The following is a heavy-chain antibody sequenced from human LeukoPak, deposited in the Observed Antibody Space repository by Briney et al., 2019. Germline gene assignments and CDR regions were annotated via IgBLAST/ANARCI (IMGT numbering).Heavy chain of an antibody. CDR3: ARLTPGKNWFDP. J-gene: IGHJ5*02. CDR1: GYSINSAYY. CDR2: MYHSGIT. D-gene: IGHD3-10*01. Sequence: SETLSLTCAVSGYSINSAYYWGWIRPPPGKGLEWIAIMYHSGITYYNSSLKSRATISVDTSKNQFSLKLNSVTAADTSVYYCARLTPGKNWFDPWGHGTLVTVSS. V-gene: IGHV4-38-2*01.